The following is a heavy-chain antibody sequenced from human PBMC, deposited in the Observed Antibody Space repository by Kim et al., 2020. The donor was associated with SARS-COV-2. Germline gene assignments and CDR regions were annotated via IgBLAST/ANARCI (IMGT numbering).Heavy chain of an antibody. V-gene: IGHV4-39*01. D-gene: IGHD3-3*01. CDR1: GGSISSSSYY. Sequence: SETLSLTCTVSGGSISSSSYYWGWICRPPVWGLGWFGSVSYCGSTYYNPSLKSRVTISVDTSKNQFSLKLSSVTAADTAVYYCARSGGYYDFWSGYYHFDYWGQGTLVTVSS. J-gene: IGHJ4*02. CDR2: VSYCGST. CDR3: ARSGGYYDFWSGYYHFDY.